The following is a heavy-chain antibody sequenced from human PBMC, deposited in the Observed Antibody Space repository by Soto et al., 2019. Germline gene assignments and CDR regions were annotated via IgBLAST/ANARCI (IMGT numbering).Heavy chain of an antibody. CDR1: GFSFSNFA. J-gene: IGHJ5*02. CDR2: ISGSGDKT. Sequence: GGSLRLSCAASGFSFSNFAMSWVRQAPGTGLEWVSSISGSGDKTYYLDSVKGRFTISRDNSKNTLYLHMNSLGAEDTAVYFCAKDYASTWYWYFDPWGQGTLATVSS. CDR3: AKDYASTWYWYFDP. V-gene: IGHV3-23*01. D-gene: IGHD6-13*01.